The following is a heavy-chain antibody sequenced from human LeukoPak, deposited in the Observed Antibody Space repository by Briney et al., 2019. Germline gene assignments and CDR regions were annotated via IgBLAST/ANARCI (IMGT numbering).Heavy chain of an antibody. J-gene: IGHJ5*02. V-gene: IGHV4-4*02. D-gene: IGHD2-15*01. CDR3: ARVDCSGGSCYSGFGNWFDP. CDR1: GGSISSSNW. Sequence: SETLSLTCAVSGGSISSSNWWSWVRQPPGKGLEWIGEIYHSGSTNYNPSLKSRVTISVDKSKNQFSLKLSSVTAADTAVYYCARVDCSGGSCYSGFGNWFDPWGQGTLVTVSS. CDR2: IYHSGST.